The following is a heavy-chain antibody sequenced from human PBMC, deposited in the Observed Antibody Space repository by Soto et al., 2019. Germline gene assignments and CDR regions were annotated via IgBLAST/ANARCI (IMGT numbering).Heavy chain of an antibody. D-gene: IGHD1-26*01. J-gene: IGHJ4*02. CDR3: ARDRSGVGATATFDS. CDR1: GFTFSSYA. V-gene: IGHV3-30-3*01. CDR2: ISYDGSNK. Sequence: QVQLVESGGGVVQPGRSLRLSCAASGFTFSSYAMHWVRQAPGKGLEWVAVISYDGSNKYYADSVKGRFTISRDNSKKPLYQQMNSLRAEATAVYYCARDRSGVGATATFDSGGQGTLVTFSS.